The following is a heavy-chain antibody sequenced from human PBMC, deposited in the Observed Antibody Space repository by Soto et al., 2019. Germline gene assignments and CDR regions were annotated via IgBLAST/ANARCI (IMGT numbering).Heavy chain of an antibody. CDR1: GGSISSYY. CDR2: IYYSGST. D-gene: IGHD5-18*01. V-gene: IGHV4-59*01. CDR3: ARGPTINTAMVTYYFDY. Sequence: LSLTCTVSGGSISSYYWSWIRQPPGKGLEWIGYIYYSGSTNYNPSLKSRVTISVDTSKNQFSLKLSSVTAADTAVYYCARGPTINTAMVTYYFDYWGQGTLVTVSS. J-gene: IGHJ4*02.